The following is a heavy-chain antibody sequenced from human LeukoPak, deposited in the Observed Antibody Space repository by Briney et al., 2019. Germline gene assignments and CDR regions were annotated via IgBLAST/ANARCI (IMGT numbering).Heavy chain of an antibody. CDR1: GGSISSYY. CDR2: IYYSGST. V-gene: IGHV4-59*01. Sequence: SETLSLTCTASGGSISSYYWSWIRQPPGKGLEWIGYIYYSGSTNYNPSLKSRVTISVDTSKNQFSLKLRSVTAADTAVYYCARGIIVVPAAIGSGYYYYMDVWGKGTTVTISS. D-gene: IGHD2-2*01. J-gene: IGHJ6*03. CDR3: ARGIIVVPAAIGSGYYYYMDV.